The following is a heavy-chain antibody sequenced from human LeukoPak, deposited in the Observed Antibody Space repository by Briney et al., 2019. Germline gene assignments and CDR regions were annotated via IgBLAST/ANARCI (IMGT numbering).Heavy chain of an antibody. CDR2: IYTSGST. D-gene: IGHD2-2*01. J-gene: IGHJ5*02. V-gene: IGHV4-61*02. CDR3: ARGRRPPTSRYCSSTSCHRGWFDP. Sequence: SETLSLTCTVSGGSISSGSDYWSWIRQPAGKGLEWIGRIYTSGSTNYNPSLKSRVTISVDTSKNQFSLKLSSVTAADTAVYYCARGRRPPTSRYCSSTSCHRGWFDPWGQGTLVTVSS. CDR1: GGSISSGSDY.